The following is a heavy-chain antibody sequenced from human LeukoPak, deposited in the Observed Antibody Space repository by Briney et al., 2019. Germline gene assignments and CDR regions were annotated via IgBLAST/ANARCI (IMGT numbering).Heavy chain of an antibody. D-gene: IGHD6-13*01. V-gene: IGHV1-18*01. J-gene: IGHJ6*03. CDR1: GGTFSSYA. Sequence: ASVKVSCKASGGTFSSYAISWVRQAPGQGLEWMGWISPYNGNTNYAQKLQGRVTMTTDTSTNTAYMELRSLRSDDTAVYYCARDGRAYSTYYYMDVWGKGTTVTVSS. CDR3: ARDGRAYSTYYYMDV. CDR2: ISPYNGNT.